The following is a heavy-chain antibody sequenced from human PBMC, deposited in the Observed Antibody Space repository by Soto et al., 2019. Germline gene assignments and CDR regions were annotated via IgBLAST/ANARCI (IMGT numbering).Heavy chain of an antibody. CDR1: GGTFSSYA. CDR2: IIPIFGTA. V-gene: IGHV1-69*13. CDR3: AGGMAEGGYQLPPSSYYYNYGMDV. D-gene: IGHD2-2*01. Sequence: GASVKVSCKASGGTFSSYAISWVRQAPGQGLEWMGGIIPIFGTANYAQKFQGRVTVTADAFTSTAYMELSSLRSEDTAVYYCAGGMAEGGYQLPPSSYYYNYGMDVWGQGTTVTVSS. J-gene: IGHJ6*02.